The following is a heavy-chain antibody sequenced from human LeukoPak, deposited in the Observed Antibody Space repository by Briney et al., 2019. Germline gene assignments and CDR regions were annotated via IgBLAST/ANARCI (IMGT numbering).Heavy chain of an antibody. CDR2: IYYTGST. CDR1: GVSIISSSYY. J-gene: IGHJ3*02. V-gene: IGHV4-39*07. D-gene: IGHD3-9*01. CDR3: ATTSSPVLRYFDLDVFDI. Sequence: SETLSLTCTVSGVSIISSSYYWGWIRQPPGKGLEWIGSIYYTGSTYYNPSLRSRVTMSVDTSRNQFSLKLSSVTAADTAIYYCATTSSPVLRYFDLDVFDIWGQGTMVTVSS.